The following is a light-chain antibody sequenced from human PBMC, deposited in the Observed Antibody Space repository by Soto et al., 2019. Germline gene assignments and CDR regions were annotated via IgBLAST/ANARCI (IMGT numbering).Light chain of an antibody. CDR2: WAS. V-gene: IGKV4-1*01. J-gene: IGKJ1*01. CDR3: QQYYDAPQN. Sequence: DIVMTQSPDSLAVSLGERATINCKSSQSVLYSSNNKNYLAWYQQKPGQPPKLLIYWASTRESGVPDRFSGSGSGTAFTLTISSLQAEDVAVYSCQQYYDAPQNFGQGTKVEIK. CDR1: QSVLYSSNNKNY.